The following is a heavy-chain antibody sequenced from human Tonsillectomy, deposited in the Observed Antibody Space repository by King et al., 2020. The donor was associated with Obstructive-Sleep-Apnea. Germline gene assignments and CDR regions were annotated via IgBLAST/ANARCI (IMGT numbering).Heavy chain of an antibody. CDR2: ISSSYI. V-gene: IGHV3-21*01. D-gene: IGHD3-9*01. CDR3: ARGDYDILTGYYNVEPYYYYYGLDV. J-gene: IGHJ6*02. CDR1: GFTLSNYS. Sequence: VQLVESGGGLVKPGGSLRLSCAASGFTLSNYSMNWVRQAPGKGLEWVSSISSSYIYYADSVRGRFTISRDNAKNSLYLQMSGLRAEGTAVYYCARGDYDILTGYYNVEPYYYYYGLDVWGQGTTVTVSS.